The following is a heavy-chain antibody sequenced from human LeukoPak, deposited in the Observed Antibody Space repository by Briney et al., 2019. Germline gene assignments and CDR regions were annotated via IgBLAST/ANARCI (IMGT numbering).Heavy chain of an antibody. CDR3: ARGPPPPLRFLEWSIWGTNWFDP. CDR1: GFTFSSYW. CDR2: INTDGSST. Sequence: GGSLRLSCAASGFTFSSYWMHWVRQAPGKGLVWVSRINTDGSSTSYADSVKGRFTISRDNAKNTLYLQMNSMRAEDTAVYYCARGPPPPLRFLEWSIWGTNWFDPWGQGTLVTVSS. D-gene: IGHD3-3*01. V-gene: IGHV3-74*01. J-gene: IGHJ5*02.